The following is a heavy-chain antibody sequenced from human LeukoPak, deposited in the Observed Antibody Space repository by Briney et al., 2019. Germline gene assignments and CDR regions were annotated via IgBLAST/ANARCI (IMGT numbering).Heavy chain of an antibody. CDR2: INPNSGGT. V-gene: IGHV1-2*02. J-gene: IGHJ4*02. CDR3: AREDYDSSGYSDY. CDR1: GYTFTSYD. Sequence: GASVKVSCKASGYTFTSYDINWVRQATGQGLEWMGWINPNSGGTNYAQKFQGRVTMTRDTSISTAYMELSRLRSDDTAVYYCAREDYDSSGYSDYWGQGTLVTVSS. D-gene: IGHD3-22*01.